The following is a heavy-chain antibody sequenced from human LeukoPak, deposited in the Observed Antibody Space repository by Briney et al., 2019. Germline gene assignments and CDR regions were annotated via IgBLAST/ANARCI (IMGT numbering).Heavy chain of an antibody. CDR3: ARAGSSSSPYYFDY. CDR1: GGSFSGYH. J-gene: IGHJ4*02. Sequence: PSETLSLTCAVYGGSFSGYHWSWIRQPPGKGLEWIGEINHSGSTNYNPSLKSRVTISVDTSKNQFSLKLSSVTAADTAVYYCARAGSSSSPYYFDYWGQGTLVTVSS. CDR2: INHSGST. V-gene: IGHV4-34*01. D-gene: IGHD6-13*01.